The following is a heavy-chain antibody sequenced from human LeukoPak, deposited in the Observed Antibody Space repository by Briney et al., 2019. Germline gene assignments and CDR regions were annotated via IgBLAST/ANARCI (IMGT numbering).Heavy chain of an antibody. D-gene: IGHD3-3*01. CDR1: GGTFSSYA. J-gene: IGHJ4*02. Sequence: ASVKVSCKASGGTFSSYAISWVRQAPGQGLEWMGGIIPIFGTANYAQKLQGRVTMTTDTSTSTAYMELRSLRSDDTAVYYCARGGSYYDFWSGYFDYWGQGTLVTVSS. CDR3: ARGGSYYDFWSGYFDY. V-gene: IGHV1-69*05. CDR2: IIPIFGTA.